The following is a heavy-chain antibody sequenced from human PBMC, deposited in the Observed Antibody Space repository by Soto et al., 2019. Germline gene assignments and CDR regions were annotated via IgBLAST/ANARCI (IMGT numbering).Heavy chain of an antibody. J-gene: IGHJ4*02. V-gene: IGHV3-23*01. CDR2: ISGSGGST. CDR3: ATGTFNFDS. CDR1: GFTFSSYA. Sequence: EVQLLDSGGGLVQPGGSLRLSCAASGFTFSSYAMSWVRQAPGKGLEWVSSISGSGGSTYYADSVKGRFIISRDNSKSPLYLQMNSLRAEDPAVYYCATGTFNFDSWGQGTLVTVSS.